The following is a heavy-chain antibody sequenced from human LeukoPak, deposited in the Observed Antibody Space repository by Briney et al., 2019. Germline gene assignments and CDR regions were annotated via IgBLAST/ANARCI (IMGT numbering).Heavy chain of an antibody. Sequence: PGGSLRLSYAASGFTFSSYAMSWVPQAPGKGLEWVSAISGSGGSTYYADSVRGRFTISRDNSKNTLYLQMNSLRAEDTAVYYCAKDLTPMVRGLNGMDVWGQGTTVTVSS. CDR3: AKDLTPMVRGLNGMDV. V-gene: IGHV3-23*01. J-gene: IGHJ6*01. D-gene: IGHD3-10*01. CDR1: GFTFSSYA. CDR2: ISGSGGST.